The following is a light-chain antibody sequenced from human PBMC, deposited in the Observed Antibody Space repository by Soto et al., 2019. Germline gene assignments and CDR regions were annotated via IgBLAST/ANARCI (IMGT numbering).Light chain of an antibody. J-gene: IGKJ1*01. CDR3: QQYDIWPPWT. CDR2: GAS. CDR1: QSVSTN. V-gene: IGKV3-15*01. Sequence: VMTQSPATLSVSPGERATLSCRASQSVSTNLAWFQQKPGQAPRLLIYGASTRATGVPARFSGSGSGTDFTLTITSLQSEDFAIYYCQQYDIWPPWTFGQGTEVEIK.